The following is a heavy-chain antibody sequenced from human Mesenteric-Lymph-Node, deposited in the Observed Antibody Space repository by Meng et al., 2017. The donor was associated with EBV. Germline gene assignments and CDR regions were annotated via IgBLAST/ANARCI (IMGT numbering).Heavy chain of an antibody. D-gene: IGHD3-9*01. CDR1: GYTFTNYA. CDR3: TRFDWLAHH. CDR2: INNNIGNS. J-gene: IGHJ5*02. V-gene: IGHV7-4-1*02. Sequence: QVQLVQSGCELKKPGGSVKVSCKASGYTFTNYAINWVRQAPGQGLEWMGRINNNIGNSMYAQGFTGRFVFSLDTSVSTAYLQISSLKTEDTAVYYCTRFDWLAHHWGQGTLVTVSS.